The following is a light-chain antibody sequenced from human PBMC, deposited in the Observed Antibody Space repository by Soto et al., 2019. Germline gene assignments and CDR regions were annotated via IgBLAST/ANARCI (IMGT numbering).Light chain of an antibody. CDR3: SSYTSSSTYV. V-gene: IGLV2-14*01. CDR1: SSDVGGYNY. Sequence: QSALTQPASVSGSPGQSITISCTGTSSDVGGYNYVSWYQQHPGKAPKLMIYEVSNRASGVSNRFSGSKSGNTASLTISGLQAEDEADYYCSSYTSSSTYVFGTGTKRTVL. CDR2: EVS. J-gene: IGLJ1*01.